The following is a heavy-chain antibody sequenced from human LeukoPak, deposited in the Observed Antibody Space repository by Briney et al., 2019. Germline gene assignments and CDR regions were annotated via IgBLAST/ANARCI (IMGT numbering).Heavy chain of an antibody. CDR1: GFTLSSYS. CDR2: ISSSSSYI. J-gene: IGHJ6*02. Sequence: PGGSLRLSCAASGFTLSSYSMNWVRQAPGKGLEWVSSISSSSSYIYYADSVKGRFTISRDNAKNSLYLQMNSLRAEDTAVYYCARAGYYGSGSYIYYYGMDVWGQGTTVTVSS. V-gene: IGHV3-21*01. D-gene: IGHD3-10*01. CDR3: ARAGYYGSGSYIYYYGMDV.